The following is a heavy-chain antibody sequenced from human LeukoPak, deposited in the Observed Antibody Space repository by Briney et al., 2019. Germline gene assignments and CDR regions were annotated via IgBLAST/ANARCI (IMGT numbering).Heavy chain of an antibody. CDR1: GGSISSYY. Sequence: PSETLSLTCTVSGGSISSYYWGWIRQPPGKGLEWIGSIYYSGSTYYNPSLKSRVTISVDTSKNQFSLKLSSVTAADTAVYYCARRGRVTIFGRVWFDPWGQGTLVTVSS. D-gene: IGHD3-3*01. J-gene: IGHJ5*02. CDR3: ARRGRVTIFGRVWFDP. V-gene: IGHV4-39*07. CDR2: IYYSGST.